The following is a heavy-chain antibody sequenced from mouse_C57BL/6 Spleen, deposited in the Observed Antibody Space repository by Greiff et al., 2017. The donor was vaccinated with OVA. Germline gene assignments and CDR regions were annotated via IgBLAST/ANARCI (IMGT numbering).Heavy chain of an antibody. CDR3: ARPWNYDVYYAMDY. CDR1: GFNFSDYG. D-gene: IGHD2-3*01. CDR2: ISSGSSTI. Sequence: EVKLMESGGGLVKPGGSLKLSCAASGFNFSDYGMHWVRQAPEKGLEWVAYISSGSSTIYYADTVKGRFTISRDNAKNTLFLQMTRLRSEDTAMYYCARPWNYDVYYAMDYWGQGTSVTVSS. V-gene: IGHV5-17*01. J-gene: IGHJ4*01.